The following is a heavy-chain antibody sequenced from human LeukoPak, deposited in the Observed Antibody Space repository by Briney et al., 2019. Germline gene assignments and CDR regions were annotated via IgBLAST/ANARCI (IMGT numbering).Heavy chain of an antibody. CDR3: TRTGIAAAAQPAAFDY. D-gene: IGHD6-13*01. V-gene: IGHV3-49*03. CDR1: GFTFGDYA. Sequence: GGSLRLSCTASGFTFGDYAMSWFRQAPGKGLEWVGFIRSKAYGGTTEYAASVKGRFTISRDDSKSIAYLQMNSLKTEDTAVYYCTRTGIAAAAQPAAFDYWGQGTLVTVSS. J-gene: IGHJ4*02. CDR2: IRSKAYGGTT.